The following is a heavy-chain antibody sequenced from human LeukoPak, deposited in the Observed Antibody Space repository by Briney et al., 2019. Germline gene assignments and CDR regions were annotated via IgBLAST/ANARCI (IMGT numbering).Heavy chain of an antibody. V-gene: IGHV4-59*08. CDR1: GGSISSYY. Sequence: SETLSLTCTVSGGSISSYYWSWIRQPPGKEMEWIGYVYYSGNTNYNPSLKSRVTISIDTSKNQFSLKLSSVTAADTAVYYCARVGDGHFDYWGQGTLVTVSS. CDR2: VYYSGNT. CDR3: ARVGDGHFDY. J-gene: IGHJ4*02. D-gene: IGHD3-16*01.